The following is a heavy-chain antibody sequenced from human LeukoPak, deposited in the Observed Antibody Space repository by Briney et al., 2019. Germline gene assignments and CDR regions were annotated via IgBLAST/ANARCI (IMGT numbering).Heavy chain of an antibody. V-gene: IGHV4-30-4*01. D-gene: IGHD2-2*01. CDR1: GGSISSGDYY. Sequence: SQTLSLTCTVSGGSISSGDYYWSWIRQPPGKGLEWIGYIYYSGSTYYNPSLKSRVSISVDTSKNQFSLKLSSVTAADTAVYYCARDTVVVPAASRDYYYYYGMDVWGQGTTVTVSS. CDR2: IYYSGST. CDR3: ARDTVVVPAASRDYYYYYGMDV. J-gene: IGHJ6*02.